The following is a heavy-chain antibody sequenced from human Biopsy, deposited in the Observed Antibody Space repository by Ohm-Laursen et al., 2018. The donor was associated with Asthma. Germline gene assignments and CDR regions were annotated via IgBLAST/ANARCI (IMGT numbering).Heavy chain of an antibody. V-gene: IGHV3-53*01. CDR3: ARAYGGSFFSGSFDI. D-gene: IGHD4-23*01. CDR1: GFTVSTNG. Sequence: SLRLSCSASGFTVSTNGMSWVCQPPGKGLEWVSVIYSDGGTYYADSVQGRVTISRDNSKNTLSLQMNSLRAEDTAVYYCARAYGGSFFSGSFDIWGQGTMVTVSS. J-gene: IGHJ3*02. CDR2: IYSDGGT.